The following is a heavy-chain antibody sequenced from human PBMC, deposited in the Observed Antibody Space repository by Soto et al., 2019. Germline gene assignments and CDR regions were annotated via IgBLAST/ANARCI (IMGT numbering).Heavy chain of an antibody. CDR1: GFTFSSYG. Sequence: GGSLRLSCAASGFTFSSYGMHWVRQAPGKGLEWVAVISYDGSNKYYADSVKGRFTISRDNSKNTLYLQMNSLRAEDTAVYYCAKGRGVDETTVTPAGWGQGTLVTVSS. V-gene: IGHV3-30*18. CDR3: AKGRGVDETTVTPAG. D-gene: IGHD4-17*01. J-gene: IGHJ4*02. CDR2: ISYDGSNK.